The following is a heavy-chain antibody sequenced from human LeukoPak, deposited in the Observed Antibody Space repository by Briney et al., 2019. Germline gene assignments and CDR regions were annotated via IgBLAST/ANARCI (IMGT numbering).Heavy chain of an antibody. Sequence: GGSLRLSCQTSGFVFSNYGMHWVRQAPGKGLEWVAFVRYDGSNEYYADSMKGRFTISRDNSRNTVYLRMNSLRAEDTGVYSRAKDSNSGFVSVGPHYWGLGTLVTVSS. CDR2: VRYDGSNE. D-gene: IGHD3-22*01. V-gene: IGHV3-30*02. CDR1: GFVFSNYG. J-gene: IGHJ4*02. CDR3: AKDSNSGFVSVGPHY.